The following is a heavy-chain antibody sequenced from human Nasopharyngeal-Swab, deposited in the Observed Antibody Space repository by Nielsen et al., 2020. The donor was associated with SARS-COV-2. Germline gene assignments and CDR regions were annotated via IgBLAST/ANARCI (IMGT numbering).Heavy chain of an antibody. J-gene: IGHJ4*02. CDR2: ISWNSGSI. Sequence: GGSLRLSCAASGFTFDDYAMHWVRQAPGKGLEWVSGISWNSGSIGYADSVKGRFTISRDNAKNSLYLQMNSLRAEDTALYYCAKDCSSSWYTWGLFDYWSQGTLVTVSS. CDR3: AKDCSSSWYTWGLFDY. CDR1: GFTFDDYA. V-gene: IGHV3-9*01. D-gene: IGHD6-13*01.